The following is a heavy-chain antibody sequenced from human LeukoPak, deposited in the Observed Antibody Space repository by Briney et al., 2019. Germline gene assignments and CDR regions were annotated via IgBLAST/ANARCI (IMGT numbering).Heavy chain of an antibody. V-gene: IGHV3-23*01. D-gene: IGHD3-10*01. CDR3: AKDLIHITMVRGVIGRDNWFDP. Sequence: PGGSLRLSCAASGFTFSSYAMSWVRQAPGKGLEWVSAISGSGGSTYYADSVKGRFTISRDNSKNTLYLQMNSLRAEDTAVYYCAKDLIHITMVRGVIGRDNWFDPWGQGTLVTVS. CDR1: GFTFSSYA. CDR2: ISGSGGST. J-gene: IGHJ5*02.